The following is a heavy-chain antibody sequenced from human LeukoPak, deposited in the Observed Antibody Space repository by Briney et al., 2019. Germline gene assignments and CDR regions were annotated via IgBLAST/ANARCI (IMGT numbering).Heavy chain of an antibody. CDR3: AKIFTRRVTGGAFDI. Sequence: PGGSLRLSCAASGFTFSSYAMSWVRQAPGKGLEWVSAISGSGGSTYYADSVKGRFTISRDNSKNTLYLQMNSLRAEDTAVYYCAKIFTRRVTGGAFDIWGQGTMVTVPS. D-gene: IGHD2-21*02. V-gene: IGHV3-23*01. CDR2: ISGSGGST. CDR1: GFTFSSYA. J-gene: IGHJ3*02.